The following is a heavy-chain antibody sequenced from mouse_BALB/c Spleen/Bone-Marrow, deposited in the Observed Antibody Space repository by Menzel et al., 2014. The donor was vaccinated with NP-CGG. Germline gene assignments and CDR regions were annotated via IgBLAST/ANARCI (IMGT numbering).Heavy chain of an antibody. V-gene: IGHV5-6-4*01. CDR1: GFTFSTYT. J-gene: IGHJ2*01. CDR3: TREGRNGNFDY. Sequence: EVQLVESGGGLVKPGGSLKLSCAASGFTFSTYTMSWVRQTPEKRLEWVATISSGGGYTYYPDNLKGRFTISRDNAKKTLHLKMSSLKAEDAAMYYCTREGRNGNFDYWGQGTTLTVSS. CDR2: ISSGGGYT.